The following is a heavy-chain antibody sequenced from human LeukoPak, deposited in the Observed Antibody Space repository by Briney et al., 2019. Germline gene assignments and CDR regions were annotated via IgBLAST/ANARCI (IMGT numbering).Heavy chain of an antibody. D-gene: IGHD2-15*01. V-gene: IGHV4-34*01. J-gene: IGHJ5*02. Sequence: PSETLSLTCAVYGGSFSGYYWSWIRQPPGKGLEWIGEVNRSGSTNYNPSLKSRVTISVDTSKNQFSLKLSSVTAADTAVYYRARWWGIPGWFDPWGQGTLVTVSS. CDR1: GGSFSGYY. CDR2: VNRSGST. CDR3: ARWWGIPGWFDP.